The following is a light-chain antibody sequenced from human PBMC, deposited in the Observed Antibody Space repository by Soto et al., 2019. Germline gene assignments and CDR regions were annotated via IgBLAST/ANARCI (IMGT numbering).Light chain of an antibody. CDR3: QQSYSTPLT. Sequence: DIQMTQSPSSLSASVGDRVTITCRASQSISSYLNWYQQKPGKAPKLLIYAASSLQSGVPSRFSASGSATDFTLTISSLQPEDFATYYCQQSYSTPLTFGGGTKVEIQ. CDR2: AAS. J-gene: IGKJ4*01. CDR1: QSISSY. V-gene: IGKV1-39*01.